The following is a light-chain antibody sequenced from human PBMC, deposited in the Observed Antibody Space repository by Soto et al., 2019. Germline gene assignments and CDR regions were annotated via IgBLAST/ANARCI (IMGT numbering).Light chain of an antibody. J-gene: IGKJ1*01. CDR2: KAS. V-gene: IGKV1-5*03. CDR3: QQYNSYSQT. CDR1: QSISSW. Sequence: IQMTQSPSTLSASVGDRVTITCRASQSISSWLAWYQQKPGKAPKLLIYKASSLESGVPSRFSGSGSGAEFTLTISSLQPDDFATYYFQQYNSYSQTFGQGTKVDIK.